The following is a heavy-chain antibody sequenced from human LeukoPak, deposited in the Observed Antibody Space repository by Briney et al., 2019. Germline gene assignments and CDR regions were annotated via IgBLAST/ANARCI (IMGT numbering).Heavy chain of an antibody. J-gene: IGHJ4*02. CDR3: AREKGYSYGRPIDY. D-gene: IGHD5-18*01. Sequence: SETLSLTCAVYGGSFSGYYWSWIRQPPGKGLEWIREINHSGSTNYNPSLKSRVTISVDTSKNQFSLKLSSVTAADTAVYYCAREKGYSYGRPIDYWGQGTLVTVSS. CDR2: INHSGST. CDR1: GGSFSGYY. V-gene: IGHV4-34*01.